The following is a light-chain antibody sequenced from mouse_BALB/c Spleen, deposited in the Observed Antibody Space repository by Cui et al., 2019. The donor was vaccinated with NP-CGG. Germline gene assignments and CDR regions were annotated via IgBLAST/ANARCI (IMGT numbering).Light chain of an antibody. Sequence: QEVVDNESTLTTSPGETVTLTCRSSTGAVTTSNYANWVQEKPDHLFTGLVGGTNNRVPGVPARFSGSLIGDKAALTITGAQTEDEAIYFCALWYSNHWVFGGGTKLTVL. J-gene: IGLJ1*01. CDR1: TGAVTTSNY. V-gene: IGLV1*01. CDR3: ALWYSNHWV. CDR2: GTN.